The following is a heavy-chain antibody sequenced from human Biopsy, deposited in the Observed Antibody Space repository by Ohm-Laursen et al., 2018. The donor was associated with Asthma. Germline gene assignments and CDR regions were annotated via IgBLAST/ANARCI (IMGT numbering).Heavy chain of an antibody. CDR1: GFTFSSYA. D-gene: IGHD3-3*01. J-gene: IGHJ1*01. CDR2: IKHDGSEK. CDR3: ARTFHFWSPYHAEHYQL. Sequence: GSLGLSCTAFGFTFSSYAMSWVRQVPGQGLEWVANIKHDGSEKNHVDSLKGRFTISRDNAKNLLFLQMNSLRAEDTAVYYCARTFHFWSPYHAEHYQLWGQGTLVTVSS. V-gene: IGHV3-7*01.